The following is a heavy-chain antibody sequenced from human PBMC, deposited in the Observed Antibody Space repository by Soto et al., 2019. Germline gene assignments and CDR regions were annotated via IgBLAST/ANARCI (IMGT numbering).Heavy chain of an antibody. CDR3: ARGVTFGGVIAPRFDP. Sequence: TLSLTCTVSGASISSGDYYWSWIRQHPGKGLEWIGYIHNSGTTYYIPPLKSRLAMTVDTSKNQLSLKLTSVTAADTALYYCARGVTFGGVIAPRFDPWGQGTLVTVSS. J-gene: IGHJ5*02. V-gene: IGHV4-31*03. CDR2: IHNSGTT. CDR1: GASISSGDYY. D-gene: IGHD3-16*02.